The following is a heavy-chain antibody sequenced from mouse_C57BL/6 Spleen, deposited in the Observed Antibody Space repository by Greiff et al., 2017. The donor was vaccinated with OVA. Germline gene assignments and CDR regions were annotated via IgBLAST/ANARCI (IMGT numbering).Heavy chain of an antibody. J-gene: IGHJ2*01. Sequence: QVQLKESGAELVKPGASVTLSCKASGYTFTEYTIHWVKQRSGQGLEWIGWFYPGSGSIKYNEKFKDKATLTADKSSSTVYMELSRLTSEDSAVYFCARHEDGYYGGDYFDYWGQGTTLTVSS. D-gene: IGHD2-3*01. V-gene: IGHV1-62-2*01. CDR1: GYTFTEYT. CDR3: ARHEDGYYGGDYFDY. CDR2: FYPGSGSI.